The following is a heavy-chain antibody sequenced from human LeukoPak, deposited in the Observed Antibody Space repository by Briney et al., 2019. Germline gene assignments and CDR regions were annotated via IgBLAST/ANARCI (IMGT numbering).Heavy chain of an antibody. Sequence: ASVKVSCKVSGYTLTELSMHWVRQAPGKGLEWMGGFDPEDGEIIYAQKFQGRVTMTGDTSTDTAYMELSSLRSEDTAVYYCATDLWYNWNYVYDYWGQGTLVTVSS. CDR3: ATDLWYNWNYVYDY. D-gene: IGHD1-7*01. V-gene: IGHV1-24*01. CDR1: GYTLTELS. J-gene: IGHJ4*02. CDR2: FDPEDGEI.